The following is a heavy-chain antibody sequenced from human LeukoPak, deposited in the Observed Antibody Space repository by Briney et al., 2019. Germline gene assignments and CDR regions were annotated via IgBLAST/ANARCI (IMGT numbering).Heavy chain of an antibody. CDR2: ISVGGIST. CDR1: GFTFSNYA. V-gene: IGHV3-23*01. D-gene: IGHD6-19*01. CDR3: PRQSYASGWNPFDY. J-gene: IGHJ4*02. Sequence: GGSLRLSCAASGFTFSNYAMSWVRQAPGKGLEWVSTISVGGISTYYADSAKGRFTISRDNSKNTMFLQMNRLRADDTAVYYCPRQSYASGWNPFDYWGQGILVTVSS.